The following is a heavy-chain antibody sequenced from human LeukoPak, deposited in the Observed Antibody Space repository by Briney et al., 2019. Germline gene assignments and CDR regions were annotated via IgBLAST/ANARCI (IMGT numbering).Heavy chain of an antibody. CDR1: GGSISSSSYY. CDR2: IYYSGST. CDR3: ARVMRRWLHSSTFYYYYGMDV. V-gene: IGHV4-39*01. D-gene: IGHD5-24*01. J-gene: IGHJ6*02. Sequence: SSETLSLTCTVSGGSISSSSYYWGWIRQPPGKGLEWIGSIYYSGSTYYNPSLKSRVTISVDTSKNQFSLKLSSVTAADTAVYYCARVMRRWLHSSTFYYYYGMDVWGQGTTVTVSS.